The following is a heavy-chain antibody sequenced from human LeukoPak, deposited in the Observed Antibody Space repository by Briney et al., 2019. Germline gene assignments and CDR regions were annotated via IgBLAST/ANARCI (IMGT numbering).Heavy chain of an antibody. CDR2: IHHSGTT. J-gene: IGHJ4*02. CDR1: GYSIDSGYF. D-gene: IGHD2-2*01. Sequence: KTSETLSLTCIVSGYSIDSGYFWGWIRQPPGKGLEWIGNIHHSGTTYYNPSLKSRVTISVDTSKNQFSLKLSSVTAADTAVYYCARGPRCSSTSCYPEGVVYWGQGTLVTVSS. V-gene: IGHV4-38-2*02. CDR3: ARGPRCSSTSCYPEGVVY.